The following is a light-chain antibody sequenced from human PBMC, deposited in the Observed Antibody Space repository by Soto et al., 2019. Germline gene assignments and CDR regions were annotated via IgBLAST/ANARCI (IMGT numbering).Light chain of an antibody. CDR1: QSVRNNY. V-gene: IGKV3-20*01. J-gene: IGKJ4*01. CDR3: QQFNSYPLT. Sequence: EFVMTQSPSSLSLSEGERVTLSCTVSQSVRNNYLAWYQQKPGQAPRFLIYDASSRATGIPDRFSGGGSGTDFTLTISSLQPEDFAVYYCQQFNSYPLTFGQGTKVDIK. CDR2: DAS.